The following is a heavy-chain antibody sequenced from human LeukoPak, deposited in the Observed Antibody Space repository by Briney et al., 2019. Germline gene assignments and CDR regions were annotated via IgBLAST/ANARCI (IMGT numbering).Heavy chain of an antibody. CDR2: ISYDGSNN. CDR1: GFTFNTYG. V-gene: IGHV3-33*01. D-gene: IGHD3-10*01. J-gene: IGHJ4*02. CDR3: GGDYYASGKGFVEF. Sequence: GGSPRLSCAASGFTFNTYGMHWVRQAPGKGLEWVALISYDGSNNYYADSVKGRFTISRDNSKNTLYLLMNTLRAEDTAVYYCGGDYYASGKGFVEFWGQGTLVTVSS.